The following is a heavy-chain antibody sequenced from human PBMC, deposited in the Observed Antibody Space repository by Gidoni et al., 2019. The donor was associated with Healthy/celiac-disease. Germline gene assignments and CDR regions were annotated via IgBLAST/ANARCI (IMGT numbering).Heavy chain of an antibody. D-gene: IGHD3-3*01. Sequence: EVQLVESGGGLVKPGGSLRLSCAASGFTFSSYSMNWVRQAPGKGLEWVSSISSSSSYIYYADSVKGRFTISRDNAKNSLYLQMNSLRAEDTAVYYCARVEGWAHAFDIWGQGTMVTVSS. CDR2: ISSSSSYI. CDR1: GFTFSSYS. J-gene: IGHJ3*02. V-gene: IGHV3-21*01. CDR3: ARVEGWAHAFDI.